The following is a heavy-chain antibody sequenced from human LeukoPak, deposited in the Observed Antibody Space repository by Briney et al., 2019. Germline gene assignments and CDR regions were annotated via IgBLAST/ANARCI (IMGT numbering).Heavy chain of an antibody. CDR3: AREGSDSSGFYYGGVGY. CDR1: GFTFSSYG. D-gene: IGHD3-22*01. Sequence: GGSLRLSCAASGFTFSSYGMHWVRQAPGKGLEWVAFIRYDGSNKYYADSVKGRFTISRDNAKNSLYLQMNSLRAEDTAVYYCAREGSDSSGFYYGGVGYWGQGTLVTVSS. J-gene: IGHJ4*02. CDR2: IRYDGSNK. V-gene: IGHV3-30*02.